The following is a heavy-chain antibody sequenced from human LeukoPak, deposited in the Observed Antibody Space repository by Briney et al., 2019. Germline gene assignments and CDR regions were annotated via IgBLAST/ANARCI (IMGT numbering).Heavy chain of an antibody. CDR1: GYTFTSYG. Sequence: ASVKVSCKASGYTFTSYGISWVRQAPGQGLEWMGWISAYNGNTNYAQKLQGRVTMTTDTSTSTAYMELRSLRSDDTAVYYCARDGYCSGGSCYSVWRTGYYYGMDVWGQGTTVTVSS. D-gene: IGHD2-15*01. J-gene: IGHJ6*02. CDR3: ARDGYCSGGSCYSVWRTGYYYGMDV. CDR2: ISAYNGNT. V-gene: IGHV1-18*01.